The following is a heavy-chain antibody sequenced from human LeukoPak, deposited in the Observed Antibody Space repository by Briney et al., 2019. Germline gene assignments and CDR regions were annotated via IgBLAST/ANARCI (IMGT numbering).Heavy chain of an antibody. V-gene: IGHV6-1*01. CDR1: VDSVSSNSVT. D-gene: IGHD2-2*01. Sequence: SQSLSLTCAISVDSVSSNSVTWNWIRQSPSRGLEWLGRTYYRSTWYNDYAVSVRGRITVNPDTSKNQFSLHLNSVTPEDTAVYYCARRLTQYDCFDPWGQGILVTVSS. J-gene: IGHJ5*02. CDR3: ARRLTQYDCFDP. CDR2: TYYRSTWYN.